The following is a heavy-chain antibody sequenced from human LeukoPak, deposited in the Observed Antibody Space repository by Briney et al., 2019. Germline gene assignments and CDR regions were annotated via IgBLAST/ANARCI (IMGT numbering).Heavy chain of an antibody. CDR1: GFTFSSYA. CDR3: AKGLSPGSYGNWFDP. CDR2: ISGSGGST. Sequence: GGSLRLSCAASGFTFSSYAMSWVRQAPGKGLEWVSAISGSGGSTYYADSVKGRFTISRDNSKNTLYLQMNSLRAEDTAVYYCAKGLSPGSYGNWFDPWGQGTLVTVSS. D-gene: IGHD1-26*01. J-gene: IGHJ5*02. V-gene: IGHV3-23*01.